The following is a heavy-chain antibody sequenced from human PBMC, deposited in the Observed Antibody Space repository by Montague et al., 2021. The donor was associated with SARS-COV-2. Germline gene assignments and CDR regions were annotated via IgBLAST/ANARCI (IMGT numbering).Heavy chain of an antibody. D-gene: IGHD2-15*01. CDR2: ISHSGST. CDR1: GGSISSFY. J-gene: IGHJ4*02. CDR3: ARHYSATLPAVY. V-gene: IGHV4-59*08. Sequence: SETLSLTCTVSGGSISSFYWSWFRQPPGKGLEWIGYISHSGSTNYNPSLTSRVTMSVDTSKNQFSLKVNSVTAADTAVYYCARHYSATLPAVYWGQGTLVTVSS.